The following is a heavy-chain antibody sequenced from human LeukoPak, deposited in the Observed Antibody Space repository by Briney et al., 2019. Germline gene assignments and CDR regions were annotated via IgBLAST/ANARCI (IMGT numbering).Heavy chain of an antibody. J-gene: IGHJ5*02. Sequence: ASVKVSCKASGYTFTSYGISWVRQAPGQGPEWMGWISAYNGNTNYAQKLQGRVTMTTDTSTSTAYMELRSLRSDDTAVYYCARAPPPEYYDFWSGSGPFDPWGQGTLVTVSS. D-gene: IGHD3-3*01. V-gene: IGHV1-18*01. CDR3: ARAPPPEYYDFWSGSGPFDP. CDR2: ISAYNGNT. CDR1: GYTFTSYG.